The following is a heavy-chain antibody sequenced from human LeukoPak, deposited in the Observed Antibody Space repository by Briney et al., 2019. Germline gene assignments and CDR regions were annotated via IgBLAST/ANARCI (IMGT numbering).Heavy chain of an antibody. V-gene: IGHV4-59*01. CDR1: GGSISSYY. Sequence: SETLSLTCTVSGGSISSYYWSWIRQPPGKGLEWLGYIYYSGSTNYNPSLKSRVTISVDTSKNQFSLKLSSVTAADTAVYYCARAGYSSGWLDYWGQGTLVTVSS. J-gene: IGHJ4*02. CDR3: ARAGYSSGWLDY. D-gene: IGHD6-19*01. CDR2: IYYSGST.